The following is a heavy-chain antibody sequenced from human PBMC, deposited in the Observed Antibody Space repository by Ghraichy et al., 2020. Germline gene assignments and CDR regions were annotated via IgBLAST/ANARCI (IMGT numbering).Heavy chain of an antibody. CDR3: TSLTIFGVVVSFDI. V-gene: IGHV3-15*01. CDR2: IRSEVDGGSP. Sequence: GGSLRLSCAASGFTFKTAWMSWVRQLPGKGLEWVGRIRSEVDGGSPEYAAPVQGRFIISRDDSKSTVYLQMNSLKTEDTALYYCTSLTIFGVVVSFDIWGQGTMVTVSS. J-gene: IGHJ3*02. D-gene: IGHD3-3*01. CDR1: GFTFKTAW.